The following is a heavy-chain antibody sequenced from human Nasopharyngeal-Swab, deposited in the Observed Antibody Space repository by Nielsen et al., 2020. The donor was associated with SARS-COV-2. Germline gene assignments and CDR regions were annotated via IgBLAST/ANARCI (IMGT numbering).Heavy chain of an antibody. CDR1: GFTFSSYA. Sequence: GGSLRLSCAASGFTFSSYATSWVRQAPGKGLEWVSAISGSGGSTYYADSVKGRFTISRDNSKNTLYLQMNSLRAEDTAVYYCAISIFGVAQNYFDYWGQGTLVTVSS. CDR2: ISGSGGST. V-gene: IGHV3-23*01. CDR3: AISIFGVAQNYFDY. D-gene: IGHD3-3*01. J-gene: IGHJ4*02.